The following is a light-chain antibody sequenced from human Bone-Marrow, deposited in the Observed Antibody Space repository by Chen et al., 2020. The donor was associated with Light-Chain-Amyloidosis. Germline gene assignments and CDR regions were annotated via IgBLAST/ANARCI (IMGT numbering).Light chain of an antibody. CDR3: QQYNDWPRT. CDR1: QSVSGN. CDR2: GAS. V-gene: IGKV3-15*01. J-gene: IGKJ1*01. Sequence: IVMTQSPATLSVSPGERATLSCRASQSVSGNLAWYQQKPGQAPRLLIHGASTRATGIPARFSGSGSETEFTLTISSLQSEDFAVYYCQQYNDWPRTFGQGIKVDIK.